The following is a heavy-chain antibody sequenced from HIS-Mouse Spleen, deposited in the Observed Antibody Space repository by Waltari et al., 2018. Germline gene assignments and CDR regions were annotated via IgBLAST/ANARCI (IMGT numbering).Heavy chain of an antibody. J-gene: IGHJ1*01. CDR2: INHSEKT. CDR1: GGSFSGYY. CDR3: ARGPSYSSSWYEYFQH. V-gene: IGHV4-34*01. D-gene: IGHD6-13*01. Sequence: QVQIQQGSAGVSKPSETLSLTCAVYGGSFSGYYCSWICRPPGKGLEWIGEINHSEKTNYSPSLKSRVTISVDTSKNQFSLKLSSVTAADTAVYYCARGPSYSSSWYEYFQHWGQGTLVTVSS.